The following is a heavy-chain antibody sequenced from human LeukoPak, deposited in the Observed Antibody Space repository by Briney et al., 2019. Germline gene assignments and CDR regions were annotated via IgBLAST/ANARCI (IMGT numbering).Heavy chain of an antibody. CDR2: IRQDGGQT. V-gene: IGHV3-7*01. D-gene: IGHD3-10*01. J-gene: IGHJ4*02. Sequence: GGSLRLSCAASELTFSGYWMNWVRQAPGEGVQWVGNIRQDGGQTHYSDSVKGRFTISRDNAKRSLYLQMNSLRPEDTAVYYCARDGHSSGSFDYWGQGTLVTVSS. CDR3: ARDGHSSGSFDY. CDR1: ELTFSGYW.